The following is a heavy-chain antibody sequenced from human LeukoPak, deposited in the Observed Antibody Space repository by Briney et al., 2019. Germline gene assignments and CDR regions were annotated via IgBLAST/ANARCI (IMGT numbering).Heavy chain of an antibody. CDR2: VYHNGNT. Sequence: PSETLSLTCTVSGDSISSSSYYWGWVRQPPGKGLEWIGSVYHNGNTCYNPSLKSRATISADTSKNKFSLKSTSVTAADTAVYYCTKDSGHHRTDCWGQGTLVTVSS. D-gene: IGHD1-26*01. CDR3: TKDSGHHRTDC. CDR1: GDSISSSSYY. J-gene: IGHJ4*02. V-gene: IGHV4-39*02.